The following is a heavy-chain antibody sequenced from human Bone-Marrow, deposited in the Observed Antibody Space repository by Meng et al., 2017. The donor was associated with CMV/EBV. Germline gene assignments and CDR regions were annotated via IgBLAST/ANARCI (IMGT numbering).Heavy chain of an antibody. CDR3: ARDCPPYCGGDCYGGINCFDY. Sequence: SETLSLTCAVYGGSFSGYYWSWIRQPPGKGLEWIGEINHSGSTNYNPSLKSRVTISVDTSKNQFSLKLSSVTAADTAVYYCARDCPPYCGGDCYGGINCFDYWGQGTLVTVSS. CDR1: GGSFSGYY. J-gene: IGHJ4*02. V-gene: IGHV4-34*01. D-gene: IGHD2-21*01. CDR2: INHSGST.